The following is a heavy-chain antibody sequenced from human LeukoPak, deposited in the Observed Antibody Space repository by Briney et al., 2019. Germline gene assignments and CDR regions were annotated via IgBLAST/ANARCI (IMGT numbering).Heavy chain of an antibody. V-gene: IGHV3-23*01. CDR3: AKVLGDIVVVPAAIREDY. J-gene: IGHJ4*02. Sequence: GGSLRLPCAASGFTFSSYAMSWVRQAPGKGLEWVSAISGSGGSTYYADSVKGRFTISRDNSKNTLYLQMNSLRAEDTAVYYCAKVLGDIVVVPAAIREDYWGQGTLVTVSS. CDR2: ISGSGGST. D-gene: IGHD2-2*02. CDR1: GFTFSSYA.